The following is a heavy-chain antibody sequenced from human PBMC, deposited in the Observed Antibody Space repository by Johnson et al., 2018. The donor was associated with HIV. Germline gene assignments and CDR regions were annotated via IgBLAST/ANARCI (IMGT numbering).Heavy chain of an antibody. J-gene: IGHJ3*02. CDR2: INQDGFEQ. D-gene: IGHD3/OR15-3a*01. V-gene: IGHV3-7*03. CDR3: QDFWTGQGVDI. Sequence: VQLVESGGNLVQPGGSLRLSCAASGFSFSTYWMSWVRQAPGKGLEWVANINQDGFEQYPVDSSKGRFTISRDNTKNSMYLQKNSLKTEDTGVYYCQDFWTGQGVDIWGQGTVVTVS. CDR1: GFSFSTYW.